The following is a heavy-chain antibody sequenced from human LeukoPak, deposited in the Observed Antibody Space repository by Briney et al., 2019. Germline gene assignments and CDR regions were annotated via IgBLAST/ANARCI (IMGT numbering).Heavy chain of an antibody. Sequence: SVKVSCKASGGTFSSYAISWVRQAPGQGLEWMGGIIPIFGTANYAQKFQGRVTITADESTSTAYMELSSLRSEDTAVYYCARASLGEYCSSTSCYAGDAFDIWGQGTMVTVSS. J-gene: IGHJ3*02. CDR1: GGTFSSYA. CDR3: ARASLGEYCSSTSCYAGDAFDI. CDR2: IIPIFGTA. V-gene: IGHV1-69*13. D-gene: IGHD2-2*01.